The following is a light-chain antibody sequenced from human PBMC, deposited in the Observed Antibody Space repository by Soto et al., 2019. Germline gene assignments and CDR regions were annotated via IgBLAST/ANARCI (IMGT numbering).Light chain of an antibody. CDR3: PQCGPSLKYT. V-gene: IGKV3-20*01. Sequence: EIVLTPSPGTLSLSPGERATLSCRASQTVAGNYLAWYQQKPGQAPRLLIYGASNRATGIPDRVSGSWSGTDCTLTISRLESEDFAVYAWPQCGPSLKYTCGKGTTLDLK. J-gene: IGKJ2*01. CDR1: QTVAGNY. CDR2: GAS.